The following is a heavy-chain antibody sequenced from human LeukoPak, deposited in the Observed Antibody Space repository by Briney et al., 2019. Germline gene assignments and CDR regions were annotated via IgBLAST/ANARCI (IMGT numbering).Heavy chain of an antibody. CDR1: GGSISSSSYY. CDR3: ARSRWELLGSVDY. Sequence: SETLSLTCTVSGGSISSSSYYWGWIRQPPGKGLEWIGSIYYSGSTYYNPSLKSRVTISVDTSKNQFSLKLSSVTAADTAVYYCARSRWELLGSVDYWGQGTLATVSS. D-gene: IGHD1-26*01. CDR2: IYYSGST. V-gene: IGHV4-39*07. J-gene: IGHJ4*02.